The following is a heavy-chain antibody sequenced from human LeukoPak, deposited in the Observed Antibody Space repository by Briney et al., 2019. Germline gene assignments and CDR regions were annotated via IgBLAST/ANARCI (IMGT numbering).Heavy chain of an antibody. CDR3: ARNLVDIVVVPAAIGY. Sequence: AGSLRLSCAASGFTFSSYWMNWVRQAPGKGLEWVANIKQDGSEKYYVDSVKGRFTISRDNAKNSLYLQMNSLRVEDTAVYYCARNLVDIVVVPAAIGYWGQGTLVTVSS. CDR1: GFTFSSYW. V-gene: IGHV3-7*01. CDR2: IKQDGSEK. J-gene: IGHJ4*02. D-gene: IGHD2-2*02.